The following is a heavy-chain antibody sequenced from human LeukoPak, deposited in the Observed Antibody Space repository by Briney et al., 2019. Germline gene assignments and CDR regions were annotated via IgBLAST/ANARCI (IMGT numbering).Heavy chain of an antibody. V-gene: IGHV4-39*07. CDR2: IYYSGST. D-gene: IGHD4-17*01. J-gene: IGHJ4*02. Sequence: PSETLSLTCTVSGGSISSSSYYWGWIRQPPGKGLEWIGSIYYSGSTYYNPSLKSRVTISVDTSKNQFSLKLSSVTAADTAVYYCARGAVTRDFDYWGQGTLVTVSS. CDR1: GGSISSSSYY. CDR3: ARGAVTRDFDY.